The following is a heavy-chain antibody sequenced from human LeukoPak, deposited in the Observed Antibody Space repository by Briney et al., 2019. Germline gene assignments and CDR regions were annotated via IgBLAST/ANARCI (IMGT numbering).Heavy chain of an antibody. V-gene: IGHV3-30-3*01. CDR1: GFTFSSYA. D-gene: IGHD2-21*02. CDR2: ISYDGSNK. CDR3: AREDIVVVTASPLDY. J-gene: IGHJ4*02. Sequence: GGSLRLSCAASGFTFSSYAMHWVRQAQGKGLEWVAVISYDGSNKYYADSVKGRFTISRDNSKNTLYLQMNSLRAEDTAVYYCAREDIVVVTASPLDYWGQGTLVTVSS.